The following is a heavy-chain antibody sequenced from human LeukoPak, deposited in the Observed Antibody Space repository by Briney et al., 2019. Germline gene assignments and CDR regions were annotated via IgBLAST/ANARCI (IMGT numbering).Heavy chain of an antibody. V-gene: IGHV3-74*01. Sequence: GGSLRLSCAASGFTFSSYWMHWVRQAPGKGLVWVSRINSDGRSTNYADSVKGRFTISRDNAKNTLYLQMNSLRAEDTAVYYCARDRAAKARIGGMDVWGQGTTVIVSS. CDR1: GFTFSSYW. J-gene: IGHJ6*02. D-gene: IGHD6-13*01. CDR2: INSDGRST. CDR3: ARDRAAKARIGGMDV.